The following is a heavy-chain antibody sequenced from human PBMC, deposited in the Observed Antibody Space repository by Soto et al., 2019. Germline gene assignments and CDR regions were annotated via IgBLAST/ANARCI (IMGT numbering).Heavy chain of an antibody. CDR1: GGSISSGGYY. D-gene: IGHD6-13*01. CDR3: ARDLQYSRLFYGMDV. Sequence: QVQLQESGPGLVKPSQTLSLTCTVSGGSISSGGYYWSWIRQHPGKGLEWIGYIYSSGSTYYNPSLKRRGTISVDTSKNQFSLKLSSVTAADTAVYYCARDLQYSRLFYGMDVWGQGTTVTVSS. J-gene: IGHJ6*02. CDR2: IYSSGST. V-gene: IGHV4-31*03.